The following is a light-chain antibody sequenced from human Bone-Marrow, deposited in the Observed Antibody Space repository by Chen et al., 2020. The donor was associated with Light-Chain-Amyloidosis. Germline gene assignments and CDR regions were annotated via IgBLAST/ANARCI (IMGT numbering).Light chain of an antibody. Sequence: SYELTQPPSVSVPPGQTARITCSGDDLPTKYAYWYQQKPGQAPVLVIHKATERPSGISERFSGSSSGTTATLTISGVQAEDEADYHCQSADSSGTYEVIFGGGTKLTVL. CDR1: DLPTKY. V-gene: IGLV3-25*03. CDR3: QSADSSGTYEVI. J-gene: IGLJ2*01. CDR2: KAT.